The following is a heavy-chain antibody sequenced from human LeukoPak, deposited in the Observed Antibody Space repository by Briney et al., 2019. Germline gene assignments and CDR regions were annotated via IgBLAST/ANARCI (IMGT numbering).Heavy chain of an antibody. Sequence: PSETLSLTCTVSGGSISSGSYYWSWIRQPAGKGLEWIGRIYTSGSTNYNPSLKSRVTISVDTSKNQFSLKLNSVTATDTAVYYCARVVFPNGSGSLYMDVWGKGTTVTVSS. V-gene: IGHV4-61*02. J-gene: IGHJ6*03. CDR3: ARVVFPNGSGSLYMDV. CDR1: GGSISSGSYY. CDR2: IYTSGST. D-gene: IGHD3-10*01.